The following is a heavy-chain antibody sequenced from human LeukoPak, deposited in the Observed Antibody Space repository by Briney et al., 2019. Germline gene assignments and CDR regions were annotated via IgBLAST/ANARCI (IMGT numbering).Heavy chain of an antibody. Sequence: GGSLRLSCAASGFTFSSYGMHWVRQAPGKGLEWVAVIWYDGSNKYYADSVKGRFTISRDNSKNTLYLQMNSLRAEDTAVYYCARDTQQLAFDYWGQGTLVTVSS. CDR3: ARDTQQLAFDY. J-gene: IGHJ4*02. V-gene: IGHV3-33*01. D-gene: IGHD6-13*01. CDR1: GFTFSSYG. CDR2: IWYDGSNK.